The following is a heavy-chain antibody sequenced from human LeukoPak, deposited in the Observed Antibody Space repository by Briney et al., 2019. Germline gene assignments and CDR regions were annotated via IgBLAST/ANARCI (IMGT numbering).Heavy chain of an antibody. J-gene: IGHJ4*02. CDR2: IKQDGSKK. Sequence: GGSLRLSCVASGFPFSSYWMTWVRQAPGKGLEWVANIKQDGSKKSYVDSVKGRFTISRDNAKNSLYLQMNSLRAEDTAVYYCARDSIQSSGLDYWGQGTLVTVSS. CDR1: GFPFSSYW. D-gene: IGHD3-22*01. V-gene: IGHV3-7*01. CDR3: ARDSIQSSGLDY.